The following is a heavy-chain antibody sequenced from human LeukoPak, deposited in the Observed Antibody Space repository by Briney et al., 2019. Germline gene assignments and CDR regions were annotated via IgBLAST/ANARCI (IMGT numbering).Heavy chain of an antibody. D-gene: IGHD3-9*01. Sequence: PGGSLRLSCAASGFAVSSNYMGWVRQAPGKGLEWVSVIYSGGSTYYADSVKGRFTISRDNSKNTLYLQMNSLRAEDTALYYCARGAVSHYDILTDPWGQGTLVTVSS. V-gene: IGHV3-53*01. CDR2: IYSGGST. CDR3: ARGAVSHYDILTDP. CDR1: GFAVSSNY. J-gene: IGHJ4*02.